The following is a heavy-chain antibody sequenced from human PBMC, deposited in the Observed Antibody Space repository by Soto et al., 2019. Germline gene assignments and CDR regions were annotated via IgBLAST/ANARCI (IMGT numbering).Heavy chain of an antibody. CDR1: GYTITSYY. Sequence: QVQLVQSGAEVKKPGASVKVSCKASGYTITSYYMHWVRQAPGQGLEWMGIINPSGGSTSYAQKFQGRVTMTRDTSTSTVYMELSSLRSEDTAVYYCASISPGGLIDYWGQGTLVTVSS. D-gene: IGHD2-8*02. CDR3: ASISPGGLIDY. V-gene: IGHV1-46*01. J-gene: IGHJ4*02. CDR2: INPSGGST.